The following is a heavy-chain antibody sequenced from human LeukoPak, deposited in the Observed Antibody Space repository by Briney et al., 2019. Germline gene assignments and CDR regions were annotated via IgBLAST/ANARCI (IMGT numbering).Heavy chain of an antibody. J-gene: IGHJ4*02. CDR1: GGTFSSYA. CDR3: ARSGIPQRYSSGWSRGDYFDY. V-gene: IGHV1-69*05. Sequence: ASVKVSCKASGGTFSSYAISWVRQAPGQGLEWVGRIIPIFSTANYAQKFQGRVTITTDESTSTAYMELSSLRSEDTAVYYCARSGIPQRYSSGWSRGDYFDYWGQGTLVTVSS. D-gene: IGHD6-19*01. CDR2: IIPIFSTA.